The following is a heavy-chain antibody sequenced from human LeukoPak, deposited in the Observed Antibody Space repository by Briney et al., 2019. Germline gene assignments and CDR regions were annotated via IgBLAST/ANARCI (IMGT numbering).Heavy chain of an antibody. Sequence: GGSLRLSCAASGFTFSSYSMNWVRQAPGKGLEWVSYISTTGITIYYADSVKGRFTISRDNAKNSLFLQMNSLRAEDTAVYYCARDSGELRYFDWLLSYFDYWGQGTLVTVSS. D-gene: IGHD3-9*01. V-gene: IGHV3-48*04. CDR3: ARDSGELRYFDWLLSYFDY. CDR2: ISTTGITI. J-gene: IGHJ4*02. CDR1: GFTFSSYS.